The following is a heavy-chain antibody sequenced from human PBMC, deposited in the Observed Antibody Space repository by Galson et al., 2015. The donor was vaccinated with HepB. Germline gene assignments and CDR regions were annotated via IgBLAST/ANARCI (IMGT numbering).Heavy chain of an antibody. V-gene: IGHV3-7*03. CDR3: ASLAAVLDYHWNSFDY. Sequence: SLRLSCAASGFTFSSYWMSWVRQAPGKGLEWVANIKQDGSEKYYVDSVKGRFTISRDNAKNSLYLQMNSLRAEDTAVYYCASLAAVLDYHWNSFDYWGQGTLVTVSS. D-gene: IGHD3/OR15-3a*01. CDR1: GFTFSSYW. CDR2: IKQDGSEK. J-gene: IGHJ4*02.